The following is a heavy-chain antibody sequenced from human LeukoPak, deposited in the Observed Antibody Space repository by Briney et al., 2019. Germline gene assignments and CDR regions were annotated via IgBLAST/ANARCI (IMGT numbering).Heavy chain of an antibody. V-gene: IGHV3-23*01. Sequence: ETLSLTSAHPGGSISRGYWCSWARQAPGKGRKWVPVFRGSGGITYYADSVKGGFTISRDISKNTRYLQMTSLRAENTPVNYCTKGAIWLPFDYWGKGTLVTVS. J-gene: IGHJ4*02. CDR3: TKGAIWLPFDY. CDR2: FRGSGGIT. CDR1: GGSISRGY. D-gene: IGHD5-18*01.